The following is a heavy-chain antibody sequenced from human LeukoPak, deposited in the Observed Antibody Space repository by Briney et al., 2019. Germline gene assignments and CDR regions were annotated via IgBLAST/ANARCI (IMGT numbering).Heavy chain of an antibody. J-gene: IGHJ4*02. CDR1: GGTFSSYP. CDR2: IIPIFGTA. D-gene: IGHD4-17*01. CDR3: AREWVIDYGDYDVYHYFDY. Sequence: SVKVSCKASGGTFSSYPISWVRQAPGQGLEWMGRIIPIFGTANYAQKFQGRVTITTDESTSTAYMELSSLRSEDTAVYYCAREWVIDYGDYDVYHYFDYWGQGTLVTVSS. V-gene: IGHV1-69*05.